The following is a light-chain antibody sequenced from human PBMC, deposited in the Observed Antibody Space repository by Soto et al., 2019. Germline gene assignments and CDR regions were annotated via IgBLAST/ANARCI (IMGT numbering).Light chain of an antibody. J-gene: IGKJ1*01. Sequence: EIVLTRSPGTLSLSPGEIVTLSCGAIHSVPTNYLAWYQQKPGQSPRLLIYGASTRATGIPERFSGSGSGTDFTLTISRLEPEDFEVYYCQEYGSAAWTFGRGTKVDIK. CDR1: HSVPTNY. CDR2: GAS. V-gene: IGKV3-20*01. CDR3: QEYGSAAWT.